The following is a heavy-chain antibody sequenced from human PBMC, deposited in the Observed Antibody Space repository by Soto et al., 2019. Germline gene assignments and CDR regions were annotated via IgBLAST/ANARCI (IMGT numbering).Heavy chain of an antibody. CDR3: AKTVTTHYFDY. CDR1: GYTFTSYG. CDR2: ITTDKGKT. Sequence: QVQLVQSGPEVKKPGASVKVSCKTSGYTFTSYGISWVRQAPGQGLEWMGWITTDKGKTTYAQKFQGRVTMTTDTSTSTAYMELSSLRSEDTAVYYCAKTVTTHYFDYWGQGTLVTVSS. D-gene: IGHD4-17*01. V-gene: IGHV1-18*01. J-gene: IGHJ4*02.